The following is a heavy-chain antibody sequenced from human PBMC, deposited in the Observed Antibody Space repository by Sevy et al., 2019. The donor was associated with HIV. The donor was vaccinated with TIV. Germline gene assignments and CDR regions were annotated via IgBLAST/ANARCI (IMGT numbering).Heavy chain of an antibody. D-gene: IGHD2-15*01. CDR3: ARVWYCRGGTYFSRFYYAMDV. V-gene: IGHV3-53*01. J-gene: IGHJ6*02. Sequence: GGSLRLSCAVSGFTLTNEFFSWVRQAPGKGLEWVAVVYSGGATYYGDSVKGRFTISRDKSKSTLYLQMKGLRAEDTAVYYCARVWYCRGGTYFSRFYYAMDVWGQGTTVTVSS. CDR1: GFTLTNEF. CDR2: VYSGGAT.